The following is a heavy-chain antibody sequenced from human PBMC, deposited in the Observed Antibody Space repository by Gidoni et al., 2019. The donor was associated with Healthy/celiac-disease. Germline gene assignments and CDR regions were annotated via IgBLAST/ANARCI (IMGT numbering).Heavy chain of an antibody. CDR3: ARGGGNGSPFDY. CDR2: IWYDGSNK. J-gene: IGHJ4*02. CDR1: GFTFSSYG. D-gene: IGHD2-15*01. V-gene: IGHV3-33*08. Sequence: QVQLVESGGGVVQPGRSLRLSCAASGFTFSSYGMHWVRQAPGKGLGWVAVIWYDGSNKYYADSVKGRFTISRDNSKNTLYLQMNSLRAEDTAVYYCARGGGNGSPFDYWGQGTLVTVSS.